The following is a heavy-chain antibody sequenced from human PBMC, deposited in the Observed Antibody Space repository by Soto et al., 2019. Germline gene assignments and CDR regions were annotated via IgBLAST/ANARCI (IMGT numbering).Heavy chain of an antibody. CDR3: ARAPHYYGSGGP. CDR2: MNPNSGNT. CDR1: GYTFTSYD. D-gene: IGHD3-10*01. V-gene: IGHV1-8*01. J-gene: IGHJ5*02. Sequence: ASVKVSCKASGYTFTSYDINWVRQATGQGLEWMGWMNPNSGNTGYAQKFQGRVTMTRNTSISTAYMELSSLRSEDTAVYYCARAPHYYGSGGPWGQGTLVTVSS.